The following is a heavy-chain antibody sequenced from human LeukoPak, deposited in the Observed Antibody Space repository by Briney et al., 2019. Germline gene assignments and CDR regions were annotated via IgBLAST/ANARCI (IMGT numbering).Heavy chain of an antibody. CDR1: GYTFTGYY. V-gene: IGHV1-2*04. J-gene: IGHJ3*02. Sequence: ASVTVSCKASGYTFTGYYMHWVRQAPGQGLEWMGWINPNSGGTNYAQKFQGWVTMTRDTSISTAYMELSRLRSDGTAVYYCARVTDPLSPYCSGGSCDPGAFDIWGQGTMVTVSS. CDR2: INPNSGGT. D-gene: IGHD2-15*01. CDR3: ARVTDPLSPYCSGGSCDPGAFDI.